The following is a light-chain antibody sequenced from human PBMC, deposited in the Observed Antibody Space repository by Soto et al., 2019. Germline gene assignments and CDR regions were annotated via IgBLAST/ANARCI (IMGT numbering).Light chain of an antibody. CDR2: NAS. CDR3: QQYNVFAT. J-gene: IGKJ1*01. V-gene: IGKV1-5*03. Sequence: DIQMTQSPSTLSASVGARLTITCRASQSISSWLAWYQQKPGKAPKCLIYNASTLESGVPSRFSGSGSGTEFTLTISSMKPDDFAIDDCQQYNVFATFGQGTKVDIK. CDR1: QSISSW.